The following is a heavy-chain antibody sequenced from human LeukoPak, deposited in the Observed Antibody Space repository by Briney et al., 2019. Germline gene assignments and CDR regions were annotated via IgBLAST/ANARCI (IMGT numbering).Heavy chain of an antibody. CDR3: TRDFRYVAFDI. V-gene: IGHV3-74*01. CDR2: IERDGSRT. Sequence: PGGSLRLSCAASGFTLGDFWVFWVRQAPGKGLEWVSRIERDGSRTNTADSVKGRFTISRDNAKNTVYLQMNSLRVEDTAVYYCTRDFRYVAFDIWGQGTMVTVSS. CDR1: GFTLGDFW. D-gene: IGHD2-2*01. J-gene: IGHJ3*02.